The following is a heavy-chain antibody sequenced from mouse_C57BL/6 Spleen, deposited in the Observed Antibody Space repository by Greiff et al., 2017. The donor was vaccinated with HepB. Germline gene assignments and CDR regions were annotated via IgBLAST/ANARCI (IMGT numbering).Heavy chain of an antibody. J-gene: IGHJ1*03. CDR3: ARDVYGSSYGWYFDV. CDR1: GISITTGNYR. CDR2: IYYSGTI. Sequence: EVQLQQSGPGLVKPSQTVFLTCTVTGISITTGNYRWSWIRQFPGNKLEWIGYIYYSGTITYNPSLTSRTTITRDTPKNQFFLEMNSLTAEDTATYYCARDVYGSSYGWYFDVWGTGTTVTVSS. D-gene: IGHD1-1*01. V-gene: IGHV3-5*01.